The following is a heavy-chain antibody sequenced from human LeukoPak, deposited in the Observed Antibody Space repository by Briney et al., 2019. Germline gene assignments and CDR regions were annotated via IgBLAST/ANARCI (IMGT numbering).Heavy chain of an antibody. Sequence: ASVKVSCKASGYTFTSYGISWVRQAPGQGLEWMGWISAYNGNTNYAQKLQGRVTMTTDTSTSTAYMELRSLRSDDTAVYYCARAARVYCSGGSCYFDYWGQGTLVTVSS. D-gene: IGHD2-15*01. J-gene: IGHJ4*02. CDR1: GYTFTSYG. CDR3: ARAARVYCSGGSCYFDY. V-gene: IGHV1-18*01. CDR2: ISAYNGNT.